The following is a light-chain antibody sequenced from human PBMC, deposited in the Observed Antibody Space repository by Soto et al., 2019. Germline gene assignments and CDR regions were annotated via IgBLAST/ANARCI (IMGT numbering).Light chain of an antibody. V-gene: IGKV2-28*01. CDR2: LGS. CDR1: QSLLHSNGYNY. CDR3: MQALQTVIT. J-gene: IGKJ5*01. Sequence: DIVMTQSPLSLPVTPGEPASISCRSSQSLLHSNGYNYLDWYLQKPGQSPQLLIYLGSNRASGVPYRFSGSGSGTDFTLKISRVEAEDVGVYYFMQALQTVITFGQGTRLEIK.